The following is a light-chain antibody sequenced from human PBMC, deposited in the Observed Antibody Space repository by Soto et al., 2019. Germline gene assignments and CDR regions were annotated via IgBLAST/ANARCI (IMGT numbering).Light chain of an antibody. CDR2: DAS. CDR1: QSVSSY. V-gene: IGKV3-11*01. CDR3: QQRSNWPAT. Sequence: EIVLTQSPATLSLSPGERATLSCRASQSVSSYLAWYQQKPGQAPRLLIYDASNRATGIPARFSGSGSGTDFTLPIGSLEPEDFAVYYCQQRSNWPATFGGGTKVEIK. J-gene: IGKJ4*02.